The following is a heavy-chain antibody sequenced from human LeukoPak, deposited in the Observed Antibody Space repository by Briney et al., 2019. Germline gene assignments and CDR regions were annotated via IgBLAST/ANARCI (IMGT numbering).Heavy chain of an antibody. D-gene: IGHD3-22*01. Sequence: PGGSLRLSCAASGFTFSSYAMSWVRQAPGKGLEWVSAISGSGGSTYYADSVKGRFTISRDNSKNTLYLQMNSLRAEDTAVYYCAIEREGYYYDSSGYYIDYWGQGTLDTVSS. V-gene: IGHV3-23*01. CDR2: ISGSGGST. CDR3: AIEREGYYYDSSGYYIDY. CDR1: GFTFSSYA. J-gene: IGHJ4*02.